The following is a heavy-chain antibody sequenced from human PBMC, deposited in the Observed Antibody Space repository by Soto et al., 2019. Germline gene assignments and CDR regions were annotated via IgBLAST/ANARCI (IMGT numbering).Heavy chain of an antibody. CDR1: GYTFTSYG. J-gene: IGHJ5*02. D-gene: IGHD3-3*01. CDR2: ISAYNGNT. CDR3: ARTYYDFWSGYRNWFDP. V-gene: IGHV1-18*01. Sequence: QVQLVQSGAEVKKPGASVKVSCKASGYTFTSYGISWVRQAPGQGLEWMGWISAYNGNTNYAQKLQGRVTMTTDTSXSXXYMELRSLRSDDTAVYYCARTYYDFWSGYRNWFDPWGQGTLVTVSS.